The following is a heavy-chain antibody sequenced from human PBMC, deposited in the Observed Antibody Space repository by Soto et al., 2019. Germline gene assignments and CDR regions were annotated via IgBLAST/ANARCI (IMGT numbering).Heavy chain of an antibody. J-gene: IGHJ4*02. Sequence: SVKVSCKTSGGTFSSYAISWVRQAPGQGLEWMGGIVPIVGTTTYAQKFQGRVTITADEATSTAYMQLSRLRSDDTDVYYCVRVVAIPGYPDHWGQGTLVTVSS. V-gene: IGHV1-69*13. CDR1: GGTFSSYA. CDR2: IVPIVGTT. CDR3: VRVVAIPGYPDH. D-gene: IGHD5-12*01.